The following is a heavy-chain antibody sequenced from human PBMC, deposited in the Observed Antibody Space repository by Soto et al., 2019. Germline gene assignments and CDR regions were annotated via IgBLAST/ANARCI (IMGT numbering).Heavy chain of an antibody. J-gene: IGHJ6*02. CDR3: ARGRGYGDSYYYYGMDV. V-gene: IGHV1-18*01. Sequence: ASVKVSCKSSGYTFTSYGISWVRQAPGQGLEWMGWISAYNGNTNYAQKLQGRVTMTTDTSTSTAYMELRSLRSDDTAVYYCARGRGYGDSYYYYGMDVWGQGTTVTISS. CDR2: ISAYNGNT. CDR1: GYTFTSYG. D-gene: IGHD4-17*01.